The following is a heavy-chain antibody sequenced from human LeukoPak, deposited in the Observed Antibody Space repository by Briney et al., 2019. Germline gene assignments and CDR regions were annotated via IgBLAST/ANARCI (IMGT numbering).Heavy chain of an antibody. J-gene: IGHJ4*02. CDR1: GFTFSSYE. CDR2: ISSSGSTI. D-gene: IGHD5-12*01. Sequence: GGSLRLSCAASGFTFSSYEMNWVRQAPGKGLEWVSYISSSGSTIYYADSVKGRFTISRDNAKNSLYLQMNSLRAEDTAVYYCARDPPRYSGYDYVSDYWGQGTLVTVSS. CDR3: ARDPPRYSGYDYVSDY. V-gene: IGHV3-48*03.